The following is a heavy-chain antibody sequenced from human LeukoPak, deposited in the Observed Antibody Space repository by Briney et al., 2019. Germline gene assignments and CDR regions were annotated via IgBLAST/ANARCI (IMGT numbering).Heavy chain of an antibody. J-gene: IGHJ5*02. CDR2: INHSGST. Sequence: SETLSLTCAVYGGSFSGYYWSWIRQPPGKGLEWIGEINHSGSTNYNPSLESRVTISVDTSKNQFSLKLSSVTAADTAVYYCARGLSGRMPHNWFDPWGQGTLVTVSS. CDR1: GGSFSGYY. CDR3: ARGLSGRMPHNWFDP. D-gene: IGHD2-2*01. V-gene: IGHV4-34*01.